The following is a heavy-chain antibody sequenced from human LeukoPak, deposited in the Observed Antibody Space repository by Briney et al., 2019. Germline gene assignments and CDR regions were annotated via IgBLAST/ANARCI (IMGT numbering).Heavy chain of an antibody. D-gene: IGHD6-13*01. CDR3: ARSIGAAGYMDV. CDR2: INTNTGNP. V-gene: IGHV7-4-1*02. Sequence: ASVKVSCKASGYRFNDYYIHWMRQAPGQRLEWMGWINTNTGNPTYAQGFTGRFVFSLDTSVSTAYLQISSLKAEDTAVYYCARSIGAAGYMDVWGKGTTVTVSS. CDR1: GYRFNDYY. J-gene: IGHJ6*03.